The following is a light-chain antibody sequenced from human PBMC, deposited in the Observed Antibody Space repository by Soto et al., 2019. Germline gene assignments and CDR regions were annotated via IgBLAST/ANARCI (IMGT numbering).Light chain of an antibody. CDR2: SNN. CDR1: SSNIGSNT. V-gene: IGLV1-44*01. J-gene: IGLJ3*02. CDR3: ATWDDSLNGWV. Sequence: QSVLTQPPSASGTPGQRVTISCSGSSSNIGSNTVNWYHQFPGTAPKLLIYSNNQRPSGVPDRFSGSKSGTSASLAISGLQSEDEAEYYCATWDDSLNGWVFGGGTKLTVL.